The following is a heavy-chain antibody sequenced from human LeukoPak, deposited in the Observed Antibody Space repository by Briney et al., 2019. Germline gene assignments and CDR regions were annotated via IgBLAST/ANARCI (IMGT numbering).Heavy chain of an antibody. J-gene: IGHJ4*02. CDR1: GFTFDDYA. V-gene: IGHV3-9*01. D-gene: IGHD4-17*01. CDR3: ARNDYGDYVVDY. Sequence: GRSLRLSCAASGFTFDDYAMHWVRRAPGKGLEWVSGISWNSGSIGYADSVKGRFTISRDNAKNSLYLQMNSLRAEDTAVYYCARNDYGDYVVDYWGQGTLVTVSS. CDR2: ISWNSGSI.